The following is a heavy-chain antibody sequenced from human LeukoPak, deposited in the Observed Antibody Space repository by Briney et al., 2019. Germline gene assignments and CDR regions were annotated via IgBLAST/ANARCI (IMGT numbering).Heavy chain of an antibody. V-gene: IGHV4-39*01. CDR2: IYYSGST. J-gene: IGHJ4*02. Sequence: SETLSLTCTVSGGSISSSSYYWGWIRQPPGKGPEWIGSIYYSGSTYYNPSLKSRVTISVDTSKNQFSLKLSSVTAADTAVYYCARHENWGYSYGYDYWGQGTLVTVSS. D-gene: IGHD5-18*01. CDR3: ARHENWGYSYGYDY. CDR1: GGSISSSSYY.